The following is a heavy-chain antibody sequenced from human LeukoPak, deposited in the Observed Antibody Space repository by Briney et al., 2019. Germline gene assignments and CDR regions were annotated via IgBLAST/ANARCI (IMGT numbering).Heavy chain of an antibody. Sequence: GGSLRLSCAASGFTFSNAWMSWDRQAPGKGLEWVSAISGSGGSTYYADSVKGRFTSSRDNSKNTLYLQMNSLIDQDAAVYYCAKSIASAYYYYMDVWGKGTTVTVSS. CDR3: AKSIASAYYYYMDV. D-gene: IGHD6-6*01. V-gene: IGHV3-23*01. CDR1: GFTFSNAW. CDR2: ISGSGGST. J-gene: IGHJ6*03.